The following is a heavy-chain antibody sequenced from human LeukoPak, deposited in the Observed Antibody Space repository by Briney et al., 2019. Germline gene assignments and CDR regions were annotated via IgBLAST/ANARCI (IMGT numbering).Heavy chain of an antibody. D-gene: IGHD2-2*01. CDR1: GFTFSSYG. CDR3: AKESCSSTSCHQDY. Sequence: GGSLRLSCAASGFTFSSYGMHWVRQAPGKGLEWVAVISYDGSNKYYADSVKGRFTISRDNPKNTLYLQMNSLRAEDTAVYYCAKESCSSTSCHQDYWGQGTLVTVSS. V-gene: IGHV3-30*18. CDR2: ISYDGSNK. J-gene: IGHJ4*02.